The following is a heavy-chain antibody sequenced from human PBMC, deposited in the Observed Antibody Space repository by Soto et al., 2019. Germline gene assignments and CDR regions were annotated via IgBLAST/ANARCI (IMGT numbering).Heavy chain of an antibody. V-gene: IGHV4-34*01. J-gene: IGHJ6*02. CDR2: INHSGST. Sequence: SETPALTCAVYGGAFRGYYWRSVRRPPGKGLEWIGEINHSGSTNYNPSLKSRVTISVDTSKNQFSLKLSSATAADTAVYYCARGQPLSGYRDYYYYGMDVWGQGTTVTVSS. CDR3: ARGQPLSGYRDYYYYGMDV. CDR1: GGAFRGYY. D-gene: IGHD3-22*01.